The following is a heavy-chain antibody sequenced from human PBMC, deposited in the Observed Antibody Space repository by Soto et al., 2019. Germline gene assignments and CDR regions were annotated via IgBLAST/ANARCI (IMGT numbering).Heavy chain of an antibody. V-gene: IGHV4-61*01. CDR2: IFYSGNTGNT. Sequence: PSETLSLTCTVSGGSVSRSINYWNWILQPPGKGLEWIGYIFYSGNTGNTNYNPSLKSRVTISVDTSKNRFSLKLNSVTAADTAVYYCARVLTGTDYYYGVDVWGQGTTVTVYS. D-gene: IGHD1-20*01. CDR3: ARVLTGTDYYYGVDV. CDR1: GGSVSRSINY. J-gene: IGHJ6*02.